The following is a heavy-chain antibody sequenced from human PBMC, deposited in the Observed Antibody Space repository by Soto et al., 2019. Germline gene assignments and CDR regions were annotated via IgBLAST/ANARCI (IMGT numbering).Heavy chain of an antibody. V-gene: IGHV3-23*01. D-gene: IGHD2-15*01. CDR2: ITGSGITT. J-gene: IGHJ4*02. CDR3: AKGDCTGGTCYRGFDY. Sequence: EVQLLESGGGLVQPGGSLRLSCAASGFTFSSYAMSWVRQAPGKGLEWVSTITGSGITTYFADSVKGRFTFSRDNSKSTLYLQINSLRAEDTAVYYCAKGDCTGGTCYRGFDYWGQGPLVTVSS. CDR1: GFTFSSYA.